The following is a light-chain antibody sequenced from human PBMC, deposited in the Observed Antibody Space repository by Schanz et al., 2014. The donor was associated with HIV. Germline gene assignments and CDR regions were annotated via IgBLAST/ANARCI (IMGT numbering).Light chain of an antibody. J-gene: IGLJ2*01. Sequence: QSALTQPASVSGSPGQSITISCTGTSIDVGGYNFVSWYQQHPGKVPKLMIYDVSNRPSGVSNRFSGSKSGNTASLTISGLQAEDEADYYCSSHAGRNSFVVFGGGTKVTVL. V-gene: IGLV2-14*03. CDR3: SSHAGRNSFVV. CDR1: SIDVGGYNF. CDR2: DVS.